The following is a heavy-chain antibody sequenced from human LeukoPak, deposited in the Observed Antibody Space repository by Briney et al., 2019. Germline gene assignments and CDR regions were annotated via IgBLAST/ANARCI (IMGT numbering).Heavy chain of an antibody. CDR2: ISSSGNTI. D-gene: IGHD3-22*01. Sequence: GGSLRLSCAASGFTFSDYYMSWVRQAPGKGLEWVSYISSSGNTIYYADSVKGRFTISRDNAKNSLSLQMNSLRAEDTALYYCARGNSYYDSSGYYTLTYWGQGTLVTVSS. J-gene: IGHJ4*02. V-gene: IGHV3-11*01. CDR1: GFTFSDYY. CDR3: ARGNSYYDSSGYYTLTY.